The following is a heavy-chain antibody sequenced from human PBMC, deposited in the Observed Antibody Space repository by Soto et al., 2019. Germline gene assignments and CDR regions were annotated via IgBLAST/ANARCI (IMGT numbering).Heavy chain of an antibody. CDR1: GFTFNRYW. CDR2: INQDGSEK. Sequence: EVQLVESGGGLVQPGGSLRLSCAASGFTFNRYWMKWVHQAPGRGLEWMGNINQDGSEKHYVDSVKGRFTISRVNAKDSVYLQMNSLKAEDTAMYYCARGGYDYSNPVDYWGQGTLVTVS. J-gene: IGHJ4*02. CDR3: ARGGYDYSNPVDY. D-gene: IGHD4-4*01. V-gene: IGHV3-7*04.